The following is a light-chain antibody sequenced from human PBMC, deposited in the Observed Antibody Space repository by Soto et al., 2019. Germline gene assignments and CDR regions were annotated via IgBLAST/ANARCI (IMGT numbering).Light chain of an antibody. CDR3: QQRSNGQGAN. CDR2: DAS. Sequence: TLWLSPREKATLSCRASQSVSSYLAWYQQKPGQAPRLLIYDASNRATGIPARFSGSGSGTDFTLTISSLEPEDFAVYYCQQRSNGQGANFGGGTKVDI. CDR1: QSVSSY. J-gene: IGKJ4*01. V-gene: IGKV3-11*01.